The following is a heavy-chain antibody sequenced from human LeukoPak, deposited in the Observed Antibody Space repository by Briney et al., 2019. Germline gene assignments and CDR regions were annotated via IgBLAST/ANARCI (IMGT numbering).Heavy chain of an antibody. CDR3: ARGDSSGWDYYYMDV. D-gene: IGHD6-19*01. V-gene: IGHV1-69*06. CDR2: IIPMSGTV. J-gene: IGHJ6*03. Sequence: SVKVSCKASGGTFSTFGISWVRQAPGQGLEWMGGIIPMSGTVNNAQKFQGRVTITADKSTGTAYMELSSLRSEDTAVYYCARGDSSGWDYYYMDVWGKGTTVTVSS. CDR1: GGTFSTFG.